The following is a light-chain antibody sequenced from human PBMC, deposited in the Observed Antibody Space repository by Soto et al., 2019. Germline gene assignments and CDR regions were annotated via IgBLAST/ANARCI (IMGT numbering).Light chain of an antibody. CDR2: EAS. CDR3: QQYERYST. J-gene: IGKJ5*01. Sequence: DIQLTQSPSLLSASVGDRVTITCRASHDISTYLAWYQQKPGKAPKLMIYEASTLQSGVPSRFSGSGSGTEFTLTISSLQPEDSATYYCQQYERYSTFGQGTRLEIK. CDR1: HDISTY. V-gene: IGKV1-9*01.